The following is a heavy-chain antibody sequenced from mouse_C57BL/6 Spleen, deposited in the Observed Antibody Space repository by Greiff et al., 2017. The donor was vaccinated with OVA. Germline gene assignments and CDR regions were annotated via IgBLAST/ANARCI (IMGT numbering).Heavy chain of an antibody. CDR3: ARDDGDPSWLAY. V-gene: IGHV1-69*01. D-gene: IGHD2-13*01. J-gene: IGHJ3*01. CDR2: IDPSDSYT. Sequence: QVQLKQPGAELVMPGASVKLSCKASGYTFTSYWMHWVKQRPGQGLEWIGEIDPSDSYTNYTKKFKGKSTLTVDKSSSTAYMQLSSLTSEDSAVYYCARDDGDPSWLAYWGQGTLVTVSA. CDR1: GYTFTSYW.